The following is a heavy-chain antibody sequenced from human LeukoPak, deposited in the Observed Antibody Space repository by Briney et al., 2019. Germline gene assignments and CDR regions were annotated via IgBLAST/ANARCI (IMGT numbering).Heavy chain of an antibody. V-gene: IGHV4-34*01. CDR3: ARGSPLWFGELVGNYFDY. D-gene: IGHD3-10*01. CDR1: GGSFSGYY. J-gene: IGHJ4*02. Sequence: SETLSLTCAVYGGSFSGYYWSWIRQPPGKGLEWIGEINHSGRTNYNPSLKSRVTISVDTSKNQFSLKLSSVTAADTAVYYCARGSPLWFGELVGNYFDYWGQGTLVTVSS. CDR2: INHSGRT.